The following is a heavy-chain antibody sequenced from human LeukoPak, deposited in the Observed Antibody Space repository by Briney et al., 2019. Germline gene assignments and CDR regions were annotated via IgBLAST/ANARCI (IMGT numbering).Heavy chain of an antibody. Sequence: PGGSLRLSCAASGFPFRDYIMSWIRQAPGKGLEWVSYISDSGSGIYYSDSVKGRFTISRDNAKNTLYLQMNSLRVEDTAVYYCARVHGSGLPFDYWGQGTLVTVSS. J-gene: IGHJ4*02. CDR2: ISDSGSGI. CDR1: GFPFRDYI. D-gene: IGHD6-19*01. V-gene: IGHV3-11*04. CDR3: ARVHGSGLPFDY.